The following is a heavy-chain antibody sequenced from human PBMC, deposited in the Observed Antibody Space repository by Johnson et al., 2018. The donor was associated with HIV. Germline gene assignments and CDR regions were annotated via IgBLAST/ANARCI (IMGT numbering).Heavy chain of an antibody. CDR1: GFTFDDYG. Sequence: MQLVESGGGVVRPGGSLRLSCATSGFTFDDYGMSWVSQAPGKGLEWVSGINWHGGSTGYADSVKGRFTISRDNAKNSLYLQMNSLRAEDTALYYCARVLAGTYYFDSSGYYNAFDIWGQGTMVTVSS. J-gene: IGHJ3*02. CDR3: ARVLAGTYYFDSSGYYNAFDI. D-gene: IGHD3-22*01. CDR2: INWHGGST. V-gene: IGHV3-20*04.